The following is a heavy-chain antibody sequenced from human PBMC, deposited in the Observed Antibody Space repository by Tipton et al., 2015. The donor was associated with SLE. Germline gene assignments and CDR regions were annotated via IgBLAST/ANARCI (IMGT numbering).Heavy chain of an antibody. CDR2: IYFSGSA. Sequence: TLSLTCAVYGGSFSGYYWSWIRQPPGKGLEWIGYIYFSGSANYNPSLKSRVTISLDTSKNQFSLKLSSVTAADTAVYYCATQGYYDSSFDYWGQGTLVTVSS. CDR1: GGSFSGYY. D-gene: IGHD3-16*01. J-gene: IGHJ4*02. CDR3: ATQGYYDSSFDY. V-gene: IGHV4-59*08.